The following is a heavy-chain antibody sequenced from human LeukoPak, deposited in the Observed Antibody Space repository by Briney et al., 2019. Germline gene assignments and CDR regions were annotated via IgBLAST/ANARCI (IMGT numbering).Heavy chain of an antibody. Sequence: PGGSQRLSCAASGFMVSSYAMSWVRQAPGKGLEWVSGISGSGGSTYYADSVKGRFTISRDNSKNTLYLQMNSLRAEDTAVYYCAKDRYKIAPRQFDYWGQGTLVTVSS. V-gene: IGHV3-23*01. CDR3: AKDRYKIAPRQFDY. CDR2: ISGSGGST. CDR1: GFMVSSYA. J-gene: IGHJ4*02. D-gene: IGHD6-6*01.